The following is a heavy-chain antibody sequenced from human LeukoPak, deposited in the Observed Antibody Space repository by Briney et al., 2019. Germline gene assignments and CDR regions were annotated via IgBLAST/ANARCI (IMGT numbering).Heavy chain of an antibody. CDR3: ARDLGTLYGDYPDAFDI. CDR2: ISSSSSYI. CDR1: GFTFDDYG. V-gene: IGHV3-21*01. D-gene: IGHD4-17*01. Sequence: GGSLRLSCAASGFTFDDYGMSWVRQAPGKGLEWVSSISSSSSYIYYADSVKGRFTISRDNAKNSLYLQMNSLRAEDTAVYYCARDLGTLYGDYPDAFDIWGQGTMVTVSS. J-gene: IGHJ3*02.